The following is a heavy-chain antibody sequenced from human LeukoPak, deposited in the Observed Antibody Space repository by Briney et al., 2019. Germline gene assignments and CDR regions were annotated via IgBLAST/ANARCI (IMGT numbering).Heavy chain of an antibody. CDR3: AREGYYDSSVS. Sequence: GGSLRLSCAASGFTFSSYSMNWVRQAPGKGLEWVSSISSSSSYICYADSVKGRFTISRDNAKNSLYLQMNSLRAEDTAVYYCAREGYYDSSVSWGQGTPVTVSS. V-gene: IGHV3-21*01. J-gene: IGHJ5*02. D-gene: IGHD3-22*01. CDR1: GFTFSSYS. CDR2: ISSSSSYI.